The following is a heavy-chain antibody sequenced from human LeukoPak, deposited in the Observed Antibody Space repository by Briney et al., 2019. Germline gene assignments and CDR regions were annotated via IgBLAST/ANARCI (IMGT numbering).Heavy chain of an antibody. V-gene: IGHV3-21*01. CDR1: GFTFSSYS. Sequence: GGSLRLSCAASGFTFSSYSMSWVRQAPGKGLEWVSSISSSSSYIYYADSVKGRFTISRDNAKNSLYLQMNSLRAEDTAVYYCARESYGYWFDPWGQGTLVTVSS. CDR2: ISSSSSYI. D-gene: IGHD5-18*01. CDR3: ARESYGYWFDP. J-gene: IGHJ5*02.